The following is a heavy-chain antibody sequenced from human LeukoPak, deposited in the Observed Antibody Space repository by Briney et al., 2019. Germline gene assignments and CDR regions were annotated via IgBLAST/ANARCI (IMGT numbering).Heavy chain of an antibody. Sequence: GGSLRLSCAASGFTFSSYWMSWVRQAPGKGLEWVANIKQDGSEKYYVDFVKGRFTISRDNAKKSLDLLMNSLRAEDTAVYYCARTDDYKSVPDFWGQGTLVTVSS. V-gene: IGHV3-7*04. D-gene: IGHD5-24*01. CDR2: IKQDGSEK. J-gene: IGHJ4*02. CDR3: ARTDDYKSVPDF. CDR1: GFTFSSYW.